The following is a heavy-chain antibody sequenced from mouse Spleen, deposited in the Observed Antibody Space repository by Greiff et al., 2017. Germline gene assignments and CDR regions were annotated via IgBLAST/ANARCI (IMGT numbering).Heavy chain of an antibody. D-gene: IGHD2-12*01. CDR2: IYPGSGST. CDR3: ASYSYYSYIFAY. CDR1: GYTFTSYW. J-gene: IGHJ3*01. Sequence: QVQLQQPGAELVKPGASVKMSCKASGYTFTSYWITWVKQRPGQGLEWIGDIYPGSGSTNYNEKFKSKATLTVDTSSSTAYMQLSSLTSEDSAVYYCASYSYYSYIFAYWGQGTLVTVSA. V-gene: IGHV1-55*01.